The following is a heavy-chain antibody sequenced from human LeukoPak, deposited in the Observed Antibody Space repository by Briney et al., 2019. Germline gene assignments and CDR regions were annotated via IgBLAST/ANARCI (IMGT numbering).Heavy chain of an antibody. D-gene: IGHD3-10*01. J-gene: IGHJ4*02. Sequence: ASVKVSCKASGYTFTGYYMHWVRQAPGQGLEWMGWINPNSGGTNYAQKFQGRVTMTRGTSISTAYMELSRLRSDDTAVYYCAGTMVRGLNYYFDYWGQGTLVTVSS. CDR1: GYTFTGYY. V-gene: IGHV1-2*02. CDR3: AGTMVRGLNYYFDY. CDR2: INPNSGGT.